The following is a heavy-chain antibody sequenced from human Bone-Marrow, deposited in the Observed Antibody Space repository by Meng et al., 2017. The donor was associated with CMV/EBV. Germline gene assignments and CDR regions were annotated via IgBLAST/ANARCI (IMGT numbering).Heavy chain of an antibody. V-gene: IGHV3-30*19. Sequence: GESLKISCAASGFTFSSYGMHWVRQAPGKGLEWVAVISYDGSNTYYADSVKGRFTISRDNSKNTLYLQVNSLRAEDTAVYFCASFAYDSENDYYYGMDVWGRGNAVTVSS. J-gene: IGHJ6*02. D-gene: IGHD3-22*01. CDR2: ISYDGSNT. CDR3: ASFAYDSENDYYYGMDV. CDR1: GFTFSSYG.